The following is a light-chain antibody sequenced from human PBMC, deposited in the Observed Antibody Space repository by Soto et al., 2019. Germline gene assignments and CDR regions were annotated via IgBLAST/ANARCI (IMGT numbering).Light chain of an antibody. CDR3: QSYDNGLSASV. J-gene: IGLJ2*01. V-gene: IGLV1-40*01. Sequence: QSVLTQSPSVSGAPGQRVTISCTGSSSNIGAGHVVHWYQQFPGRAPNLLIYGSTNRPSGVPDRFSGSKSGTSASLAITGLQAEDEADYYCQSYDNGLSASVFGGGTKVTVL. CDR2: GST. CDR1: SSNIGAGHV.